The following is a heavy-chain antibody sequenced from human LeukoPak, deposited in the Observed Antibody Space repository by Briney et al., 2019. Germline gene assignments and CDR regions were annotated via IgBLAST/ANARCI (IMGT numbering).Heavy chain of an antibody. D-gene: IGHD2-15*01. Sequence: ASVKVSCKASGYTFTNYDINWVRQATGQGLEWMGWMNPNSGDTGYAQKFQGRVTMTEDTSTDTAYMELSSLRSEDTAVYYCATDRGYCSGGSCYGWFDPWGQGTLVTVSS. J-gene: IGHJ5*02. CDR2: MNPNSGDT. CDR1: GYTFTNYD. V-gene: IGHV1-8*01. CDR3: ATDRGYCSGGSCYGWFDP.